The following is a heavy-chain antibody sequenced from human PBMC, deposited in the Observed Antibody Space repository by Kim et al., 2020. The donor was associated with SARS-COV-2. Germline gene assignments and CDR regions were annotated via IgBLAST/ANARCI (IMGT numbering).Heavy chain of an antibody. J-gene: IGHJ6*02. D-gene: IGHD6-19*01. CDR2: IYPGDSDT. V-gene: IGHV5-51*01. Sequence: GESLKISCKGSGYSFTSYWIGWVRQMPGKGLEWMGIIYPGDSDTRYSPSFQGQVTISADKSISTAYLQWSSLKASDTAMYYCARRGGEKVLWLGAYGMDVWGQGTTVTVSS. CDR3: ARRGGEKVLWLGAYGMDV. CDR1: GYSFTSYW.